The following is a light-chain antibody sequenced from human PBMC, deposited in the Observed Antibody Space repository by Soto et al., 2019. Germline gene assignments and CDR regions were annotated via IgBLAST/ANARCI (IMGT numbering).Light chain of an antibody. CDR1: QSISSW. CDR2: KAS. J-gene: IGKJ5*01. Sequence: DIQMTQSPSTLSVSVGDRVTITCRASQSISSWLAWYQQKPGKAPKSLIYKASSLESGAPSRFSGSGSGTELPVTISSRQPDDFASYYCKQYGYCPITCGRGRRLG. V-gene: IGKV1-5*03. CDR3: KQYGYCPIT.